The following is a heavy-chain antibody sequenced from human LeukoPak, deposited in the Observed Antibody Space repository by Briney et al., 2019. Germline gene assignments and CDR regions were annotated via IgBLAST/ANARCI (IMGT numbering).Heavy chain of an antibody. D-gene: IGHD4/OR15-4a*01. Sequence: GGSLRLSCVASGFTFRRHGMSWVRQAPGTGPEWVSFISIGGGTTFYAESVKGQFTISRDNSKNTLYLQMNSLRGEDTAVYYCAKDGADWGQGTLVTVSS. V-gene: IGHV3-23*01. CDR1: GFTFRRHG. CDR3: AKDGAD. J-gene: IGHJ4*02. CDR2: ISIGGGTT.